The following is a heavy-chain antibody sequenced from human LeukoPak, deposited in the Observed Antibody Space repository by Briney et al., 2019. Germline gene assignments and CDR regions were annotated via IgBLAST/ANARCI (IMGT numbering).Heavy chain of an antibody. J-gene: IGHJ4*02. V-gene: IGHV3-30*04. CDR1: GFTFSTYA. Sequence: PGRSLRLSCAASGFTFSTYAMHWVRQAPGKGLEWAALISYDGSNKYYADSVKGRFTISRDNSKNTLYLQMNSLRAEDTAVYYCAKDGGDGYNLYVVDYWGQGTLVTVSS. CDR3: AKDGGDGYNLYVVDY. D-gene: IGHD5-24*01. CDR2: ISYDGSNK.